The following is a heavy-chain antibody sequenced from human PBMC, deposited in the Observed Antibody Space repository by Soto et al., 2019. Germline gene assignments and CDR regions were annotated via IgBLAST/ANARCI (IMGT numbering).Heavy chain of an antibody. CDR1: GFTFSSYA. CDR2: ISGSGGST. Sequence: EVQLLESGGGLVQPGGSLRLSCAASGFTFSSYAMSWVRQAPGKGLEWVSAISGSGGSTSYADSVKGRFTISRDNSKNTLYLQINSLRAEDTAVYYCAKYENYYGSGSYYIPTYYFDYRGQGTLVTVSS. V-gene: IGHV3-23*01. CDR3: AKYENYYGSGSYYIPTYYFDY. D-gene: IGHD3-10*01. J-gene: IGHJ4*02.